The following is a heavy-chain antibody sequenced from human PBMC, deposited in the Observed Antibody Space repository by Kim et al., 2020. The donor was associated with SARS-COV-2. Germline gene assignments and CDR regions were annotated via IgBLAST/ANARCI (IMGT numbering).Heavy chain of an antibody. D-gene: IGHD4-17*01. CDR1: GFTFSSYG. CDR2: ISYDGSNK. J-gene: IGHJ6*02. Sequence: GGSLRLSCAASGFTFSSYGMHWVRQAPGKGLEWVAVISYDGSNKYYADSVKGRFTISRDNSKNTLYLQMNSLRAEDTAVYYCAKDRIKYYGGNPRTSYYYGMDVWGQGTTVTVSS. CDR3: AKDRIKYYGGNPRTSYYYGMDV. V-gene: IGHV3-30*18.